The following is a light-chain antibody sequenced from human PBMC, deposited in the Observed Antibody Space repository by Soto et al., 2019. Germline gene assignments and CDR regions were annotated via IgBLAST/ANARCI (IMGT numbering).Light chain of an antibody. J-gene: IGKJ1*01. Sequence: EIIMTQSPATLSSFPGDRVTLSCRASQYINTRLAWYQQKPCQAPRLLIYGASSRATGIPDRFSGSGSGTDFTLTISRLEPEDFAVYYCQQYGSSPWTFGQGTKVDIK. CDR2: GAS. CDR1: QYINTR. CDR3: QQYGSSPWT. V-gene: IGKV3-20*01.